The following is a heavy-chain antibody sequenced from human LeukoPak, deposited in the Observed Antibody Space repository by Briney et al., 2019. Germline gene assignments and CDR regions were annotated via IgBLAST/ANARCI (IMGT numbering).Heavy chain of an antibody. J-gene: IGHJ4*02. V-gene: IGHV1-2*04. CDR1: GYTFTSYD. CDR3: ARGYTSGADY. CDR2: INPNSGGT. Sequence: ASVKVSCKASGYTFTSYDINWVRQATGQGLEWMGWINPNSGGTNYAQKFQGWVTMTRDTSISTAYMELSRLRSEDTAVYYCARGYTSGADYWGQGTLVTVSS. D-gene: IGHD2-2*02.